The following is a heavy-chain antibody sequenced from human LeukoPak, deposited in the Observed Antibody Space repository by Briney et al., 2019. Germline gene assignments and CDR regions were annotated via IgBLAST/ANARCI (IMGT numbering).Heavy chain of an antibody. Sequence: SETLSLTCTVSGGPITTYYLSWIRQSAGMGLEWIGRISGSGVITYNPSLKSRVILSLDTSNNHFSLKLISVTAADTAVYYCARVWSRNFDYWGQGTLVTVSS. V-gene: IGHV4-4*07. CDR3: ARVWSRNFDY. CDR1: GGPITTYY. J-gene: IGHJ4*02. D-gene: IGHD3-3*01. CDR2: ISGSGVI.